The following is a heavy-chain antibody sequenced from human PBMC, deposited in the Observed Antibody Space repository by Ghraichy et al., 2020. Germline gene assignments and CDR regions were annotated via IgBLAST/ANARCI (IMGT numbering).Heavy chain of an antibody. D-gene: IGHD2-2*01. CDR2: IKQDGSEK. CDR1: GFTFSTYW. V-gene: IGHV3-7*03. Sequence: GGSLRLSCAASGFTFSTYWMSWVRQAPGKGLEWVANIKQDGSEKHYVGPVKGRFTISRDNAKNSLYLQMKSLRAEDTAVYYCATLGCSSTSCYKYYYHHNMDVWGQGTTVTVSS. J-gene: IGHJ6*02. CDR3: ATLGCSSTSCYKYYYHHNMDV.